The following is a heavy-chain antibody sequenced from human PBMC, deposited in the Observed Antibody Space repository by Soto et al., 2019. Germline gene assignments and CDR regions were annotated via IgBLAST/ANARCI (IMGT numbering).Heavy chain of an antibody. V-gene: IGHV4-4*02. J-gene: IGHJ4*02. CDR2: IYQSGNT. CDR3: ARDRGAGTFTDFDY. Sequence: QVQLQESGPGLVKPLGTLSLTCTVSGGSISTNNWWMWVRQSPEKGLEWIGEIYQSGNTNYNPSFKRRVTMSVDKSKNEFSLKMTSVTAEDTAIYYCARDRGAGTFTDFDYWGQGTLVTVSS. D-gene: IGHD6-19*01. CDR1: GGSISTNNW.